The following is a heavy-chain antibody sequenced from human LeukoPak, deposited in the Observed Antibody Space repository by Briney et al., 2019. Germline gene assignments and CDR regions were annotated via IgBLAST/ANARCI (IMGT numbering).Heavy chain of an antibody. D-gene: IGHD5-24*01. CDR3: AREARDGYNNYSFDY. CDR1: GGTFSSYA. Sequence: GASVKVSCKASGGTFSSYAISWVRQAPGQGREWRGRIIPILGIANYAQKFQGRVTITADKSTSTAYMELRSLRSEATAVYYCAREARDGYNNYSFDYWGQGTLVTVSS. CDR2: IIPILGIA. V-gene: IGHV1-69*04. J-gene: IGHJ4*02.